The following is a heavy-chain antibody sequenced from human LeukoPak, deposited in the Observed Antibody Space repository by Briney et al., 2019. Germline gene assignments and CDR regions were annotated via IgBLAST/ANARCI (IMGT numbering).Heavy chain of an antibody. J-gene: IGHJ4*02. CDR2: IYYSGST. Sequence: SETLSLTCTVSGGSISSYYWSWIRQPPGKGLEWIGYIYYSGSTNYNPSLKSRVTISVDTSKNQFSLKLSSVTAADTAVYYCARKDSSSWLWEVYFDYWGQGTLVTVSS. D-gene: IGHD6-13*01. V-gene: IGHV4-59*01. CDR1: GGSISSYY. CDR3: ARKDSSSWLWEVYFDY.